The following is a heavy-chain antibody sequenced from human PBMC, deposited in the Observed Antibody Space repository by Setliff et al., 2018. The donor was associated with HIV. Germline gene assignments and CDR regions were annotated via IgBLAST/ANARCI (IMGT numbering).Heavy chain of an antibody. D-gene: IGHD3-3*01. CDR3: ARIGWYDNYFDS. CDR1: EYKFNNYY. J-gene: IGHJ1*01. V-gene: IGHV1-46*02. CDR2: MNPSDGEA. Sequence: ASVKVSCKAYEYKFNNYYYHWVRQAPGQGLEWMAIMNPSDGEANYAQKFQGRLTVNRDSSTTTAHMELSSLTSDDTAVYFCARIGWYDNYFDSWGQGSLVTVSS.